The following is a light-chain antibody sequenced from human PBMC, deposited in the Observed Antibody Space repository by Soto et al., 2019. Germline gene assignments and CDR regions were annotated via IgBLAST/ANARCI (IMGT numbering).Light chain of an antibody. CDR3: QVYTSLPQT. Sequence: EIVLTQSPATLSLSPGERATLSCRASQSVSSSYLAWYQQKPGQAPRLLIYGASSRATGIPDRFSGSGSGTDFTLTISRLEPEDFAVYYCQVYTSLPQTFGQGTKVDI. V-gene: IGKV3-20*01. CDR2: GAS. J-gene: IGKJ1*01. CDR1: QSVSSSY.